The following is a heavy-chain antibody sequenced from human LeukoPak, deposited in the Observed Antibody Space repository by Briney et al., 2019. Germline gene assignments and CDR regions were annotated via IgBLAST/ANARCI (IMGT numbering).Heavy chain of an antibody. CDR1: GFTFSSYD. V-gene: IGHV3-13*01. CDR3: ARMDIGAAAGTVTDY. CDR2: IGTTGDT. Sequence: GESLRLSCEVSGFTFSSYDMHWVRQTTGKGLEWVSGIGTTGDTHYPDSVKGRSTVSRENAKNSLYLQMNSLRAEDTAVYYCARMDIGAAAGTVTDYWGQGTLVTVSS. J-gene: IGHJ4*02. D-gene: IGHD6-13*01.